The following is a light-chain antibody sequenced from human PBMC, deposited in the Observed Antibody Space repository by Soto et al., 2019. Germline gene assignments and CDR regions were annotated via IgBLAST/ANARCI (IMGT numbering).Light chain of an antibody. J-gene: IGKJ3*01. Sequence: IQMTRSSSTVSASVGDRVISIWWASQDISGWLAWYQQKTGKAPKLMVFDASSLEDGVPSRFSGSGSGTEFTLTLSRLQTEDCATYYCQQDNSFPLTFGQGTKVD. CDR2: DAS. V-gene: IGKV1-5*02. CDR1: QDISGW. CDR3: QQDNSFPLT.